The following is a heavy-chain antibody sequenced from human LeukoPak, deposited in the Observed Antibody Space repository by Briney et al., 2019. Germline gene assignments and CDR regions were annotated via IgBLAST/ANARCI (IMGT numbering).Heavy chain of an antibody. CDR3: AREGYDYDFWSGYYSRFDY. CDR2: INHSGST. Sequence: SETLSLTCAVYGGSFSGYYWSWIRQPPGKGLEWIGKINHSGSTNYNPSLKSRVTISVDTSKNQFSLKLSSVTAADTAVYYCAREGYDYDFWSGYYSRFDYWGQGTLVTVSS. V-gene: IGHV4-34*01. CDR1: GGSFSGYY. D-gene: IGHD3-3*01. J-gene: IGHJ4*02.